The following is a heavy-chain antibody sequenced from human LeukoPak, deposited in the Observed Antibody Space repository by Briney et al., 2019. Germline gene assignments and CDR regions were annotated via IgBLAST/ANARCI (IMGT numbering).Heavy chain of an antibody. D-gene: IGHD1-26*01. CDR3: ARDRAYTGDFDY. V-gene: IGHV1-2*02. Sequence: GASVRVSCKASGYSFTGYYLQWVRQAPGQGLEWMGWINPNSGGTVPAQKFQDRGTMTIDTSINTAYMEMSNLTSDDTAVYYCARDRAYTGDFDYWGQGTLVTVSS. J-gene: IGHJ4*02. CDR1: GYSFTGYY. CDR2: INPNSGGT.